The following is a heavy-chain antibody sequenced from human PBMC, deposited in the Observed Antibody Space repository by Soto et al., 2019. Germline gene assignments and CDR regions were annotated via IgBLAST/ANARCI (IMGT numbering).Heavy chain of an antibody. D-gene: IGHD3-10*01. CDR1: GGSISRYY. V-gene: IGHV4-59*01. CDR2: IYYSGST. CDR3: ASHYYGSGSYYNVAFDP. Sequence: TSETLSLTCTVSGGSISRYYWNWIRQPPGKGLEWIGYIYYSGSTNYNPSLKSRVTISVDTSKNQFSLNLSSVTAADTAVYYCASHYYGSGSYYNVAFDPWGQGTLVTVSS. J-gene: IGHJ5*02.